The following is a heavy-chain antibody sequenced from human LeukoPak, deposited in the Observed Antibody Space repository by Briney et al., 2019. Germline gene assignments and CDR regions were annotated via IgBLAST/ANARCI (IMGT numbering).Heavy chain of an antibody. D-gene: IGHD5-12*01. Sequence: GGSLRLSCAASGFSSRSYSMSWVRQAPGKGLEWVSVIYSGGSTYYVDSVKGRFTISRDNAKSSLYLQMNSLRAEDTAVYYCVRGGYRGFDYEYWGQGTLVTVSS. CDR3: VRGGYRGFDYEY. CDR1: GFSSRSYS. J-gene: IGHJ4*02. CDR2: IYSGGST. V-gene: IGHV3-66*01.